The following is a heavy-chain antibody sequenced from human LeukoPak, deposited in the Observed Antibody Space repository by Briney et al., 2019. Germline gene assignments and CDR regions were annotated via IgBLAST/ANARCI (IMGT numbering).Heavy chain of an antibody. Sequence: NPGGSLRLSCAASGFTFSDYYMSWIRQAPGRGLEWVSYISSSGSTIYYADSVKGRFTISRDNAKNSLYLQMNSLRAEDTAVYYCARDWQWLTFDPWGQGTLVTVSS. CDR2: ISSSGSTI. CDR3: ARDWQWLTFDP. J-gene: IGHJ5*02. CDR1: GFTFSDYY. V-gene: IGHV3-11*04. D-gene: IGHD6-19*01.